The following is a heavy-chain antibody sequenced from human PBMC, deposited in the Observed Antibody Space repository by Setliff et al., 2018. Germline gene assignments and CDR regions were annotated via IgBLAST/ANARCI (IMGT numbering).Heavy chain of an antibody. CDR1: GYTFTSYG. CDR2: ISAYNGNT. J-gene: IGHJ3*02. V-gene: IGHV1-18*01. Sequence: ASVKVSCKASGYTFTSYGISWVRQAPGQGLEWMGWISAYNGNTNYAQKLQGRVTITADKSTSTAYMDMSSLRSEDTAVYYCARDVFPYHYEGAFDIWGQGTMVTVSS. CDR3: ARDVFPYHYEGAFDI. D-gene: IGHD3-22*01.